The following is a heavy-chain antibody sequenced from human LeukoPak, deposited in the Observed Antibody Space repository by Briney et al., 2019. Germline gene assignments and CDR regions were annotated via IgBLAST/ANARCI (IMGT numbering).Heavy chain of an antibody. CDR2: IYHSGST. Sequence: SETLSLTCAVSGYSISSGYYWGWIRQPPGKGLEWIGSIYHSGSTYYNPSLKSRVTISVDTSKNQFSLKLSSVTAADTAVYYCARDMVVTDNWFDPWGQGTLVTVSS. CDR3: ARDMVVTDNWFDP. J-gene: IGHJ5*02. V-gene: IGHV4-38-2*01. D-gene: IGHD4/OR15-4a*01. CDR1: GYSISSGYY.